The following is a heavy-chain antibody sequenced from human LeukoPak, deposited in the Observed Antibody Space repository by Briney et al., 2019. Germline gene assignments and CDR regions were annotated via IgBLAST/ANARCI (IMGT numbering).Heavy chain of an antibody. Sequence: SETLSLTCTVSGGSIISSTYCWDWVRQPPGKGLEWIGTIYSSGTTYYIPSLKSRVTISLDTSKNQFSLKLSSVTAADTAVYYCARLPVNEFHFDFWGQGTLVTVSS. V-gene: IGHV4-39*01. CDR1: GGSIISSTYC. D-gene: IGHD3-10*01. J-gene: IGHJ4*02. CDR3: ARLPVNEFHFDF. CDR2: IYSSGTT.